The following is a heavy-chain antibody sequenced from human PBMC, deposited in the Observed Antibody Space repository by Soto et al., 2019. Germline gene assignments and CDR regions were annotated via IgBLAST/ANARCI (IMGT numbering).Heavy chain of an antibody. CDR2: IRGTGGET. CDR1: GFTFRNFV. Sequence: EVQLLESGGGIVQPGGSLRVSCVASGFTFRNFVMSWVRQAPGKGLEWVSAIRGTGGETFYADSVKGRFTISRDNSKNTLYLQMNSLRDEATALYFCAQDRGWGVVSPSHDYWGQGTLVSVS. D-gene: IGHD2-21*01. J-gene: IGHJ4*02. V-gene: IGHV3-23*01. CDR3: AQDRGWGVVSPSHDY.